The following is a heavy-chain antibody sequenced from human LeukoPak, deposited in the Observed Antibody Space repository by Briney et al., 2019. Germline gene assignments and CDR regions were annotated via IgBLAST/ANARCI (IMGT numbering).Heavy chain of an antibody. Sequence: GGSLRLSRAASGFTLSSYAMSWVRQAPGKGLEWVSAISGSGGSTYYADSVKGRFTISRDNSKNTLYLQMNSLRAEDTAVYYCAKLDYGDYGYFDLWGRGTLVTVSS. D-gene: IGHD4-17*01. CDR2: ISGSGGST. V-gene: IGHV3-23*01. J-gene: IGHJ2*01. CDR1: GFTLSSYA. CDR3: AKLDYGDYGYFDL.